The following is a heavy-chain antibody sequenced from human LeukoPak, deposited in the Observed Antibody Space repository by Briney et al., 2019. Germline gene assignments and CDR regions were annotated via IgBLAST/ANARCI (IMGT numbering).Heavy chain of an antibody. J-gene: IGHJ6*02. CDR2: TYYRCKWYN. Sequence: SQTLSLTCAISGDSVSSNSAAWNWIRQSPSRGLEWLGRTYYRCKWYNDYAVSVKSRITINPDTSKNQFSLQLNSVTPEDTAVYYCARDGGSDGPNPTLYYYYYGMDVWGQGTTVTVSS. V-gene: IGHV6-1*01. CDR3: ARDGGSDGPNPTLYYYYYGMDV. D-gene: IGHD2-15*01. CDR1: GDSVSSNSAA.